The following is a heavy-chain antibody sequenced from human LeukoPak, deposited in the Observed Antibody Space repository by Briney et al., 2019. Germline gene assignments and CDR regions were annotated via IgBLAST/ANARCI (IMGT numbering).Heavy chain of an antibody. Sequence: SQTLSLTCAVSGGSISSGGHSWSWIRQPPGKGLEWIGYSYHSGSTYYNPSLKSRVTISVDRSKNQFSLKLSPVTAADTAVYYCARGGYDGLFDYWGQGTLVTVSS. CDR2: SYHSGST. CDR3: ARGGYDGLFDY. V-gene: IGHV4-30-2*01. J-gene: IGHJ4*02. D-gene: IGHD5-12*01. CDR1: GGSISSGGHS.